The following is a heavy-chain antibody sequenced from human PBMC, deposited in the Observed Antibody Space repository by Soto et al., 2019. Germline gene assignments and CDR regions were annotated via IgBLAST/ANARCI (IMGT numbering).Heavy chain of an antibody. CDR1: GFTFSSYG. D-gene: IGHD3-10*01. CDR2: ISSSSSYI. Sequence: GGSLRLSCAASGFTFSSYGMNWVRQAPGKGLEWVSSISSSSSYIYYADSVKGRFTISRDNAKNSLYLQMNSLRAEDTAVYYCAREGSITMVRGVMNFDYWGQGTLVTVPQ. J-gene: IGHJ4*02. V-gene: IGHV3-21*01. CDR3: AREGSITMVRGVMNFDY.